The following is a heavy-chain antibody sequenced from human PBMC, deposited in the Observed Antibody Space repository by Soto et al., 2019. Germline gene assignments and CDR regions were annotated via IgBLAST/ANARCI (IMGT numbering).Heavy chain of an antibody. V-gene: IGHV3-23*01. D-gene: IGHD3-10*01. CDR2: ISISGGVT. CDR1: GFTFSSYD. Sequence: GESLKISCAASGFTFSSYDMTWVRQAPGKGLEWVSGISISGGVTYYADSVKGRFTISRDNSKNTLYLQMNNLRAEDTAIYYCAKSYLRGNYFDYWGPGTLVTVSS. CDR3: AKSYLRGNYFDY. J-gene: IGHJ4*02.